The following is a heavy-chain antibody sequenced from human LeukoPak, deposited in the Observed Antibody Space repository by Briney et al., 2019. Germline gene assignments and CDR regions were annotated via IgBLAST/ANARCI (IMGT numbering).Heavy chain of an antibody. CDR2: IYSDNT. J-gene: IGHJ4*02. V-gene: IGHV3-53*01. CDR3: AKDGPDGDYHLGYFDY. Sequence: GGSLRLSCTVSGFTVSSNSMSWVRRAPGKGLEWVSFIYSDNTHYSDSVKGRFTISRDNSKNTLYLQMNSLRAEDTAVYYCAKDGPDGDYHLGYFDYWGQGTLVTVSS. CDR1: GFTVSSNS. D-gene: IGHD4-17*01.